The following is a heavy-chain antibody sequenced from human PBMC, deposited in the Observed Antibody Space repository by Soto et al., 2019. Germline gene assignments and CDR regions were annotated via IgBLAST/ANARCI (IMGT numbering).Heavy chain of an antibody. CDR2: ISAYNGNT. Sequence: ASVKVSCKASGYTFTSYGISWVRQAPGQGLEWMGWISAYNGNTNYAQKLQGRVTMTTDTSTSTAYMELRSLRSDDTAVYYCARDPRIDYYDSSGSFDYWGQGTLVTVSS. J-gene: IGHJ4*02. D-gene: IGHD3-22*01. CDR3: ARDPRIDYYDSSGSFDY. V-gene: IGHV1-18*01. CDR1: GYTFTSYG.